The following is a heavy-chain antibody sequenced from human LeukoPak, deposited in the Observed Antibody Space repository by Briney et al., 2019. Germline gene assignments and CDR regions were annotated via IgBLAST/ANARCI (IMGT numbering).Heavy chain of an antibody. J-gene: IGHJ1*01. D-gene: IGHD3-3*01. V-gene: IGHV3-30*02. Sequence: GGSLRLSCAASGFPFSSYGMHWVRQAPGKGLEWVAFIRYDGSNKYYADSVKGRFTISRDNSKNTLYLQMNSLRAEDTAVYYCAKGEGRITIFGVVTQYFQHWGQGTLVTVSS. CDR1: GFPFSSYG. CDR2: IRYDGSNK. CDR3: AKGEGRITIFGVVTQYFQH.